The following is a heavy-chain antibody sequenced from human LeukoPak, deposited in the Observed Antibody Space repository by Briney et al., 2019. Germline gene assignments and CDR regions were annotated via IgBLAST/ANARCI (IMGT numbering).Heavy chain of an antibody. CDR3: ARDRGYSYGPGDY. CDR2: IIPIFGTA. Sequence: GASVKVSCKASGGTFSSYAISWVRQAPGQGLEWMGGIIPIFGTANYAQKLQGRVTITADKSTSTAYMELSSLRSEDTAVYYCARDRGYSYGPGDYWGQGTLVTVSS. J-gene: IGHJ4*02. V-gene: IGHV1-69*06. D-gene: IGHD5-18*01. CDR1: GGTFSSYA.